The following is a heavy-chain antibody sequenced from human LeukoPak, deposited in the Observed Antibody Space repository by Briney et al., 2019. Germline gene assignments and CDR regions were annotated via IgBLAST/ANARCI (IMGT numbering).Heavy chain of an antibody. CDR3: ARGRGGYCSSTSCHRLFDY. V-gene: IGHV1-2*02. D-gene: IGHD2-2*02. Sequence: ASVKVSCKASGYTSTGYYMHWVRQAPGQGLEWMGWINPNSGGTNYAQKFQGRVTMTRDTSISTAYMELSRLRSDDTAVYYCARGRGGYCSSTSCHRLFDYWGQGTLVTVSS. J-gene: IGHJ4*02. CDR2: INPNSGGT. CDR1: GYTSTGYY.